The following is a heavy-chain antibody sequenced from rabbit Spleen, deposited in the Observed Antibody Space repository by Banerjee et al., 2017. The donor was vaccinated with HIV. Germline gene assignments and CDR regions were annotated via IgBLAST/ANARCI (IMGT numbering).Heavy chain of an antibody. J-gene: IGHJ4*01. CDR1: AFSFSDRDV. D-gene: IGHD6-1*01. CDR3: ARDQGYSYNFATGDFDL. CDR2: INAATAKP. Sequence: QEQLEESGGGLVKPEGSLTLPCKASAFSFSDRDVMCWVRQAPGKGLEWIACINAATAKPVYATWAKGRFTISRTSSTTVTLQMTSLTAADTAIYFCARDQGYSYNFATGDFDLWGPGTLVTVS. V-gene: IGHV1S45*01.